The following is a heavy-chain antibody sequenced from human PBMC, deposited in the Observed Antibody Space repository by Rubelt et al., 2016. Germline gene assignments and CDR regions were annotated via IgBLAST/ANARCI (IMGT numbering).Heavy chain of an antibody. CDR3: ARTVAGCVRRFDP. Sequence: QLQLQESGPGLVKPSETLSLTCTVSGGSISSTSYYWGWIRQPPGKGLEWIGSIYYSWSTYYNPSLKSRVTMSVDPSKNQWSLRVRSVTAAYTAVYYGARTVAGCVRRFDPWGQGTLVTVSA. CDR2: IYYSWST. V-gene: IGHV4-39*01. D-gene: IGHD6-19*01. CDR1: GGSISSTSYY. J-gene: IGHJ5*02.